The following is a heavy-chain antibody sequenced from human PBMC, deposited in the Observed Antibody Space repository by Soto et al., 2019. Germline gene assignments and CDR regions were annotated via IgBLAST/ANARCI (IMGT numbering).Heavy chain of an antibody. CDR1: GFTFSSYA. Sequence: GGSLRLSCAASGFTFSSYAMHWVRQAPGKGLEWVAVISYDGSNKYYADSVKGRFTISRDNSKNTLYLQMNSLRAEDTALYYCARGGSYYYYYYGMDVWGQGTTVTVSS. D-gene: IGHD1-26*01. CDR2: ISYDGSNK. J-gene: IGHJ6*02. CDR3: ARGGSYYYYYYGMDV. V-gene: IGHV3-30*04.